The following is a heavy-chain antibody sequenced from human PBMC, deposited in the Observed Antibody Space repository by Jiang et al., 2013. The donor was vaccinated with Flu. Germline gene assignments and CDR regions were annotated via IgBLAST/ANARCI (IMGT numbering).Heavy chain of an antibody. V-gene: IGHV7-4-1*02. CDR3: ARDRYCSTSSCYEVEGRFDY. Sequence: SELKKPGASVKVSCKASGYTFTTYAMNWVRQAPGQGLEWMGWINTNTGNPTYAQDFTGRFVFSLDTSVSTAYLQISSLKAEDTAVYYCARDRYCSTSSCYEVEGRFDYWGQGTLVTVSS. CDR1: GYTFTTYA. J-gene: IGHJ4*02. D-gene: IGHD2-2*01. CDR2: INTNTGNP.